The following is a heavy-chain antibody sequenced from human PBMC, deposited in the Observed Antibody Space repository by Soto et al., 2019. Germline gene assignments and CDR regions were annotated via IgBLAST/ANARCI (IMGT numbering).Heavy chain of an antibody. CDR3: ARHSDTAMVTVHY. Sequence: QLQLQESGPGLVKPSETLSLTCTVSGGSISSSSYYWGWIRQPPGKGLEWIGSIYYSGSTYYNPSLKSRVTISVDTSKNQFSLKLSSVTAADTAVYSCARHSDTAMVTVHYWGQGTLVTVSS. CDR2: IYYSGST. J-gene: IGHJ4*02. CDR1: GGSISSSSYY. V-gene: IGHV4-39*01. D-gene: IGHD5-18*01.